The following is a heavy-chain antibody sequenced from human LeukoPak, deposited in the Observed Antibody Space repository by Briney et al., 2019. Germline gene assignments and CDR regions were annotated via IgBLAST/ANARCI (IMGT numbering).Heavy chain of an antibody. CDR2: ISGSGGST. D-gene: IGHD5-18*01. CDR3: AKDRGYSYGDLNWFDP. J-gene: IGHJ5*02. CDR1: GFTFSSYA. V-gene: IGHV3-23*01. Sequence: GGSLRLSCAASGFTFSSYAMSWVRQAPGKGLEWVSAISGSGGSTYYADSVKGRFTISRDNSKNTLCLQMNSLRAEDTAVYYCAKDRGYSYGDLNWFDPWGQGTLVTVSS.